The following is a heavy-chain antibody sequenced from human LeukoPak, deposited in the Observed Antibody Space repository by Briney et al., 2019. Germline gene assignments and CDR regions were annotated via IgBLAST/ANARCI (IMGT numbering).Heavy chain of an antibody. D-gene: IGHD3-10*01. Sequence: ASVKVSYKASGYTFTSYYMHWVRQAPGQGLEWMGIINPSGGSTSYAQKFQGRVTMTRDTSTSTVYMELSSLRSEDTAVYYCARGRRITMVRGSSDWFDPWGQGTLVTVSS. CDR2: INPSGGST. V-gene: IGHV1-46*01. J-gene: IGHJ5*02. CDR1: GYTFTSYY. CDR3: ARGRRITMVRGSSDWFDP.